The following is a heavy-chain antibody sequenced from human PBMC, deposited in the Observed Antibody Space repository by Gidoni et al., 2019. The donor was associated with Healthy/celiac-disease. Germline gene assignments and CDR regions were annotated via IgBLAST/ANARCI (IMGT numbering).Heavy chain of an antibody. V-gene: IGHV3-23*01. CDR2: ISGSGGST. Sequence: EVQLLESGGGLVQPGGSLRLSGAASGFPFSSYAMSWVRQAPGKGLGWVSAISGSGGSTYYADSVNGRFTISRDNSKNTLYLQMNSLRAEDTAVYYCAKDIFLSGSYGYWGQGTLVTVSS. CDR1: GFPFSSYA. CDR3: AKDIFLSGSYGY. D-gene: IGHD1-26*01. J-gene: IGHJ4*02.